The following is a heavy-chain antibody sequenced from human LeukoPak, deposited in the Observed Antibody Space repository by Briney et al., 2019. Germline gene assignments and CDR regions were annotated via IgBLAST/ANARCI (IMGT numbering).Heavy chain of an antibody. V-gene: IGHV3-48*01. D-gene: IGHD1-26*01. CDR3: ARDCSGSYYPADAFDI. Sequence: GGSLRLSCAASGFTFSSYSMNWVRQAPGKGLEWVSYISSSSSTIYYADSVKGRFTISRDNAKNSLYLQMNSLRAEDTAVYYCARDCSGSYYPADAFDIWGQGTMVTVSS. CDR2: ISSSSSTI. J-gene: IGHJ3*02. CDR1: GFTFSSYS.